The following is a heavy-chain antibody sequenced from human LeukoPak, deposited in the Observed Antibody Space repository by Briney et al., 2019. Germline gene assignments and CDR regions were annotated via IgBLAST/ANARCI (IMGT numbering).Heavy chain of an antibody. CDR1: GGSISSYY. CDR2: IYYSGST. CDR3: AINERGDYYFDY. D-gene: IGHD3-10*01. J-gene: IGHJ4*02. V-gene: IGHV4-59*01. Sequence: SETLSLTCTVSGGSISSYYWSWIRQPPGKGLEWIGYIYYSGSTNCNPSLKSRVTISVDTSKNQFSLKLRSVTAADTAVYYCAINERGDYYFDYWGQGTLVTVSS.